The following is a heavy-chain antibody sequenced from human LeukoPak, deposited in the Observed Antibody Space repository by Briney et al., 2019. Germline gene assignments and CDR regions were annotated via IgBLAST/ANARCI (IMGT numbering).Heavy chain of an antibody. J-gene: IGHJ6*02. V-gene: IGHV3-7*03. CDR3: ARVEIGVVIGQMYYYYGMDV. CDR1: GFTFSSYW. Sequence: GGSLRLSCAASGFTFSSYWMSWVRQAPGKGLEWVANIKQDGSEKYYVDSVKGRFTISRDNAKNSLYLQMNSLRAEDTAVYYCARVEIGVVIGQMYYYYGMDVWGQGTTVTVSS. CDR2: IKQDGSEK. D-gene: IGHD3-3*01.